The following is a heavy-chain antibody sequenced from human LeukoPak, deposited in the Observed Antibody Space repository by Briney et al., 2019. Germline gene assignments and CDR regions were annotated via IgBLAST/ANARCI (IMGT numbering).Heavy chain of an antibody. Sequence: ASVKVSCKASGYTFTSYGISWVRQAPGQGLEWMGWISAYNGNTNYAQKLQGRVTMTTDTSTSTAYMELRSLRSDDTAVYYCARMMSGYFNYYYYYMDVWGKGTTVTVSS. CDR3: ARMMSGYFNYYYYYMDV. CDR2: ISAYNGNT. CDR1: GYTFTSYG. D-gene: IGHD3-3*01. V-gene: IGHV1-18*01. J-gene: IGHJ6*03.